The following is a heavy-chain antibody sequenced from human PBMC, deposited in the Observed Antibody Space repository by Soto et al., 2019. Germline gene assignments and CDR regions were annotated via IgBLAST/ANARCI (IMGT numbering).Heavy chain of an antibody. Sequence: GGSLRLSCAASGFTFSSYSMNWVRQAPGKGLEWASSISSSSSYIYYADSVKGRFTISRDNAKNSLYLQMNSLRAEDTAVYYWARDREPALYYDILIGRRGYYHIYGMDVSGQGTTVTVSS. V-gene: IGHV3-21*01. CDR3: ARDREPALYYDILIGRRGYYHIYGMDV. D-gene: IGHD3-9*01. CDR2: ISSSSSYI. CDR1: GFTFSSYS. J-gene: IGHJ6*02.